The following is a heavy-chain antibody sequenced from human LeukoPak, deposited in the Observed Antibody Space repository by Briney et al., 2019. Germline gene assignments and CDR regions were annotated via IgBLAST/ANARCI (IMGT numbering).Heavy chain of an antibody. Sequence: RSSETLSLTCTVSGGSISSSSYYWGWIRQPPGKGLEWIGYIYYRGSTFYNPSLKGRVTISLDTSKNQFSLRLTSVTAADTAVYYCARDYGSGSFTVQGMDVWGQGTTVTVSS. D-gene: IGHD3-10*01. J-gene: IGHJ6*02. CDR1: GGSISSSSYY. CDR3: ARDYGSGSFTVQGMDV. CDR2: IYYRGST. V-gene: IGHV4-39*07.